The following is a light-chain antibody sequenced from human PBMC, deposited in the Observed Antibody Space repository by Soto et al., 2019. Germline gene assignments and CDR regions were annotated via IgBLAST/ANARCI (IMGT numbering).Light chain of an antibody. V-gene: IGKV3-20*01. CDR1: QSISSS. CDR2: GAS. Sequence: TQSPSSLSASVGDRVTITCRASQSISSSFNWYQQKPGQAPRLLIYGASRRATGIPDRFSGSGSGTDFTLTISRLEPEDFAVYYCQQYGSSGTFGQGTKVDIK. CDR3: QQYGSSGT. J-gene: IGKJ1*01.